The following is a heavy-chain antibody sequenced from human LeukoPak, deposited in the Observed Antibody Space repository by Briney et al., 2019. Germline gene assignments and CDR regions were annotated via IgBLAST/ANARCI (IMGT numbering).Heavy chain of an antibody. CDR1: GYTFTGYY. CDR2: INPNSGGT. Sequence: ASVKVSCTASGYTFTGYYMHWVQQAPGQGLEWMGWINPNSGGTNYAQKFQGRVTMTRDTSISTAYMELSRLRSDDTAVYYCARGHPYGDYLAPLDYWGQGTLVTVSS. D-gene: IGHD4-17*01. V-gene: IGHV1-2*02. J-gene: IGHJ4*02. CDR3: ARGHPYGDYLAPLDY.